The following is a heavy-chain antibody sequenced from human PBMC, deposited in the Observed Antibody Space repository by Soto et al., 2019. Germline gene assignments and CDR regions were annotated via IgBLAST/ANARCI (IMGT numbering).Heavy chain of an antibody. V-gene: IGHV4-39*01. CDR1: GASISSSTYY. CDR2: IYYSGST. Sequence: QLQLQESGPGLVKPSETLSLTCTVSGASISSSTYYWGWIRQPPGKGLEWIGSIYYSGSTYYNPSLKSRVNIPVDTSKNQFSLKLSSVTAADTAVYYCARRSGYFDLWGRGTLVTVSS. CDR3: ARRSGYFDL. J-gene: IGHJ2*01. D-gene: IGHD3-10*01.